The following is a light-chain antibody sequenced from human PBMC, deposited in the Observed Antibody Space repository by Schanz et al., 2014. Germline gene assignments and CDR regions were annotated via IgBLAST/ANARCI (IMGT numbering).Light chain of an antibody. CDR2: GAS. J-gene: IGKJ2*01. CDR3: QQCGSSLSYT. V-gene: IGKV3-20*01. Sequence: EIVMTQSPATLSVSPGERATLSCRASQSVSSNLAWYQQKRGQAPRLLIYGASSRATGIPDRFSGTGSGTDFTLTISRLEPEDFAAYCCQQCGSSLSYTFGQGTKLEIK. CDR1: QSVSSN.